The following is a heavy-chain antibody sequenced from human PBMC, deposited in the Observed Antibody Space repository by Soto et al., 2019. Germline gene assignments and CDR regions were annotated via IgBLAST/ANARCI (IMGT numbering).Heavy chain of an antibody. V-gene: IGHV3-30*18. CDR3: AKAKKKSMVRGAKWFAH. J-gene: IGHJ5*02. CDR1: GFTFSSYG. Sequence: QVQLVESGGGVVQPGRSLRLSCAASGFTFSSYGMHWVRQAPGKGLERVAVISYDGSNKYYADSVKGRFTISRDNSKNTLYLQMNSLRVDETAVYYAAKAKKKSMVRGAKWFAHWVQGILVTVSS. CDR2: ISYDGSNK. D-gene: IGHD3-10*01.